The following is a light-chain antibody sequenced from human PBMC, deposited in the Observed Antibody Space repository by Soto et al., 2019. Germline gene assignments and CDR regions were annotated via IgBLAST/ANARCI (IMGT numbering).Light chain of an antibody. CDR3: SSYAGSNNLL. V-gene: IGLV2-8*01. J-gene: IGLJ2*01. CDR2: EVT. CDR1: SSDVGGYNY. Sequence: QSVLTQPPSASGSPGQSVTISCTGTSSDVGGYNYVSWYQQHPGKAPKVMIYEVTKRPSGVPDRFSGSKSGNTASLTVSGLKAEDEADYYCSSYAGSNNLLFGGGTKLTVL.